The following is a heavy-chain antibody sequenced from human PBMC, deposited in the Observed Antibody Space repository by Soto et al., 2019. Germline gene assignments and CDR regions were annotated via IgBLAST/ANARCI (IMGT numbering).Heavy chain of an antibody. J-gene: IGHJ5*02. V-gene: IGHV4-39*01. Sequence: SETLSLTCTVSGASISSSSYYWGWIRQPPGKGLEWIGSIYYSGSAYYNPSLKSRVTISVDTSKNQFSLKLSSVTAADTAVYYCARTGDSSTWYVRWFDPWGQGTLVTVSS. CDR3: ARTGDSSTWYVRWFDP. D-gene: IGHD6-13*01. CDR2: IYYSGSA. CDR1: GASISSSSYY.